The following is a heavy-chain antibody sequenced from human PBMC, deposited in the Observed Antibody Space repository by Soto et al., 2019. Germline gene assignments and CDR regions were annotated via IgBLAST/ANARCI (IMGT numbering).Heavy chain of an antibody. CDR2: INPNSGGT. J-gene: IGHJ6*02. CDR1: GYTFTGYY. D-gene: IGHD4-17*01. Sequence: ASVKVSCKASGYTFTGYYMHWVRQAPGQGLEWMGWINPNSGGTNYAQKFQGWVTMTRDTSISTAYMELSRLRSEDTAVYYCAKTTVVTGLYYYYYGMDVWGQGTTVTVSS. CDR3: AKTTVVTGLYYYYYGMDV. V-gene: IGHV1-2*04.